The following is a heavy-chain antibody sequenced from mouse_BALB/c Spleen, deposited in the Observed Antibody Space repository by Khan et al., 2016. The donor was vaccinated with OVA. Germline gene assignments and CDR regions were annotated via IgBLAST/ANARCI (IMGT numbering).Heavy chain of an antibody. CDR3: ARREKYGYDPSWFAY. V-gene: IGHV1-61*01. J-gene: IGHJ3*01. CDR1: GYTFTSYG. D-gene: IGHD2-2*01. CDR2: INPSDSET. Sequence: QVQLQQPGAELVRPGASVKLSCKASGYTFTSYGMNWVRQRPGQGLDWIGKINPSDSETHYNQLFKDKATLTVDKSSGTAYMQLSSLTSEDSAVYYCARREKYGYDPSWFAYWGQGTLVTVSA.